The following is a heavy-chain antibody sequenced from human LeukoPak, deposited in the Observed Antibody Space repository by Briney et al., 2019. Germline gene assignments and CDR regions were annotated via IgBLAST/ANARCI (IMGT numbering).Heavy chain of an antibody. CDR3: AKSLTPAAISYCCMDV. V-gene: IGHV3-9*01. Sequence: GRSLRLSCAASGFTFDDYAMHWVRQAPGKGLEWVSGISWNSGSIGYADSVKGRFTISRDNAKNSLYLQMNSLRAEDTALYYCAKSLTPAAISYCCMDVWGKGTTVTVSS. D-gene: IGHD2-2*01. CDR2: ISWNSGSI. J-gene: IGHJ6*03. CDR1: GFTFDDYA.